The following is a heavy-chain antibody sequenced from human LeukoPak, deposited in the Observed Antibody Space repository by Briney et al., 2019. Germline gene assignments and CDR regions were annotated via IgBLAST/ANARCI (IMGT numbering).Heavy chain of an antibody. Sequence: SVKVSCTASGGTFSSYAISWVRQAPGQGLEWMGGIIPIFGTANYAQKFQGRVTITADESTSTAYMELSSLRSEDTAVYYCARGRRQQLVFLESYYFDYWGQGTLVTVSS. CDR2: IIPIFGTA. J-gene: IGHJ4*02. CDR3: ARGRRQQLVFLESYYFDY. V-gene: IGHV1-69*13. D-gene: IGHD6-13*01. CDR1: GGTFSSYA.